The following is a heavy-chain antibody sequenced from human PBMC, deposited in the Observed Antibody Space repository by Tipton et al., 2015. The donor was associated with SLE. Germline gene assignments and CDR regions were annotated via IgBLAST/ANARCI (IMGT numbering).Heavy chain of an antibody. D-gene: IGHD5-12*01. V-gene: IGHV3-74*01. Sequence: SLRLSCAASGFTFRRYWMHWVRQAPGKGLVWVSRINSDGSSTTYADSVKGRFTISRDNAKNTLYLQMNSLRAEDTAVYYCAKDSAPRGYSGFDPYYFDYWGQGTLVTVSS. CDR2: INSDGSST. CDR3: AKDSAPRGYSGFDPYYFDY. CDR1: GFTFRRYW. J-gene: IGHJ4*02.